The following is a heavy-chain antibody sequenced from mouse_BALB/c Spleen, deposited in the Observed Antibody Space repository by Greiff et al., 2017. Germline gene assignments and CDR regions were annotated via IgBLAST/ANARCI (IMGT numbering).Heavy chain of an antibody. Sequence: QVQLQQSGTVLARPGASVKMSCKASGYTFTSYWMHWVKQRPGQGLEWIGQIYPGDGDTNYNGKFKGKATLTADKSSSTAYMQLSSLTSEDSAVYFCARGITTHYYAMDYWGQGTSVTVSS. J-gene: IGHJ4*01. D-gene: IGHD2-4*01. CDR1: GYTFTSYW. V-gene: IGHV1-80*01. CDR2: IYPGDGDT. CDR3: ARGITTHYYAMDY.